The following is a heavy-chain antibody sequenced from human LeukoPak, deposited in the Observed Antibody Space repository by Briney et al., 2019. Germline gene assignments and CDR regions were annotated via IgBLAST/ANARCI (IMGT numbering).Heavy chain of an antibody. D-gene: IGHD2-2*01. J-gene: IGHJ5*02. CDR2: ISSSSSYI. V-gene: IGHV3-21*01. CDR3: ARDRYIVVVPAAIPEGWFDP. Sequence: GGSLRLSCAASGFTFSSYSMDWVRQAPGKGLEWVSYISSSSSYIYSAYSVKAQFIISRDNAKNSLYLQMNSLRAEDTAVYYCARDRYIVVVPAAIPEGWFDPWGQGTLVTVSS. CDR1: GFTFSSYS.